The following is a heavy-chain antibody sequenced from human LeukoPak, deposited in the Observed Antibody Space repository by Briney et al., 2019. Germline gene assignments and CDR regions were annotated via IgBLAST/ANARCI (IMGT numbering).Heavy chain of an antibody. CDR3: ARADFIDAGPYLIGP. V-gene: IGHV1-2*02. D-gene: IGHD3-3*01. J-gene: IGHJ5*02. Sequence: ASVKVSCKTSGYSFTDYYIHWVRQAPGQGLEWMGWINTKSGRTSSARKFQGRVTMTRDPSITTVYMDMAWLTSDDTAIYFCARADFIDAGPYLIGPWGQGTMVTVSS. CDR2: INTKSGRT. CDR1: GYSFTDYY.